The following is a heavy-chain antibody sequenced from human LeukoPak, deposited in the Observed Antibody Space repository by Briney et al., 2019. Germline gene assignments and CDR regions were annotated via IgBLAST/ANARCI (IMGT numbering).Heavy chain of an antibody. D-gene: IGHD3-3*02. Sequence: ASVKVSCKASGYTFRSYDINWVRQAPGQGLEWMGWINPNNGQTGYAQKFQGRVTMTRSTSVNTAYMELSSLRSEDTAVYFCARFSPFSLDVWGKGTTVTISS. J-gene: IGHJ6*04. CDR1: GYTFRSYD. CDR3: ARFSPFSLDV. V-gene: IGHV1-8*01. CDR2: INPNNGQT.